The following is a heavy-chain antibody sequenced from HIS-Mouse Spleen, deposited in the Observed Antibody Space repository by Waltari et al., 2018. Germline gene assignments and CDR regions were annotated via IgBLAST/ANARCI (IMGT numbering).Heavy chain of an antibody. J-gene: IGHJ3*02. D-gene: IGHD1-1*01. V-gene: IGHV4-34*01. CDR3: ARGRFHSWNDAFDI. CDR2: INHSGST. Sequence: QVQLQQWGAGLLKPSETLSLTCAVYGGSFSGYYWSWIRQPPGTGLEWIGEINHSGSTNHTPSLKSRGTISVEPSKNQFSLKLSSGTAADTAVYYCARGRFHSWNDAFDIWGQGTMVTVSS. CDR1: GGSFSGYY.